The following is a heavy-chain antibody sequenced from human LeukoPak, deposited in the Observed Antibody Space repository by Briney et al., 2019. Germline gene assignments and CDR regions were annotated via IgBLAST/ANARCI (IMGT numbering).Heavy chain of an antibody. V-gene: IGHV4-59*12. CDR2: IYYSGST. Sequence: PSETLSLTCAVSGGSISSYYWSWIRQPPGKGLEWIGYIYYSGSTNYNPSLKSRVTISVDTSKNQFSLKLSSVTAADTAVYYCARGSPSWLNNWFDPWGQGTLVTVSS. D-gene: IGHD5-12*01. J-gene: IGHJ5*02. CDR3: ARGSPSWLNNWFDP. CDR1: GGSISSYY.